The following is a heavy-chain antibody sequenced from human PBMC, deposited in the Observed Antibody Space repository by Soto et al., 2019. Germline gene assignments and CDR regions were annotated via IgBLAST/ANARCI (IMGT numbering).Heavy chain of an antibody. CDR2: IYSGGST. V-gene: IGHV3-53*01. CDR1: GFTVSSNY. D-gene: IGHD1-26*01. Sequence: EVQLVESGGGLIQPGGSLRLSCAASGFTVSSNYMSWVRQAPGKGLEWVSVIYSGGSTYYADSVKGRFTISRDNSKNRLYLQMNSLRAEDTAVYYCARERPKSSREYYYGMDVCGQGTTVTVSS. CDR3: ARERPKSSREYYYGMDV. J-gene: IGHJ6*02.